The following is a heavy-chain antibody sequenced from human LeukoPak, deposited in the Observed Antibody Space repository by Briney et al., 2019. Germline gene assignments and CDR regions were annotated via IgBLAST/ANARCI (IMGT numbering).Heavy chain of an antibody. CDR2: IYYSGST. J-gene: IGHJ5*02. CDR3: ARGLRGVGFDP. CDR1: GGSISSYY. D-gene: IGHD2-15*01. V-gene: IGHV4-59*12. Sequence: SETLSLTCTVSGGSISSYYWSWIRQPPGKGLEWIGYIYYSGSTNYNPSLKSRVTISVDTSKNQFSLKLSSVTAADTAVYYCARGLRGVGFDPWGQGTLVTVSS.